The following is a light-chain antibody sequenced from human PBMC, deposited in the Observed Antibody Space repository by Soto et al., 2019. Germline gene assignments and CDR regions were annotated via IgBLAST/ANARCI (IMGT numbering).Light chain of an antibody. CDR2: GAS. Sequence: DIQMTQSPTSVSASVGDRVVITFQSSQRISTYLSWYQQKLGKAPDLLIYGASSLQRGVPSRFGGSGSGTDFTLKISRVEADHVGVYYCMQALQTPLTFGGGTKVDIK. CDR1: QRISTY. CDR3: MQALQTPLT. J-gene: IGKJ4*01. V-gene: IGKV1-39*01.